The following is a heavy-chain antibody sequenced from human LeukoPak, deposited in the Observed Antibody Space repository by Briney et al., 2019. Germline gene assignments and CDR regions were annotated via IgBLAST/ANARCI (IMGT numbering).Heavy chain of an antibody. CDR1: GFTFSSYS. J-gene: IGHJ4*02. D-gene: IGHD1-7*01. CDR3: ARAHNWKYGSFDF. V-gene: IGHV3-48*01. Sequence: GGSLRLSCAASGFTFSSYSMMWVRQAPGKGLEWVSYISSSSTTIHYADSVKGRFTISRDNAKNSVYLQMNSLRAEDTAVYYCARAHNWKYGSFDFWGQGTLVTVSS. CDR2: ISSSSTTI.